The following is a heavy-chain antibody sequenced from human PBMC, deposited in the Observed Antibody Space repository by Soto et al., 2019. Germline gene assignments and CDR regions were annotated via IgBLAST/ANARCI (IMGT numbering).Heavy chain of an antibody. CDR1: GFPFVKYC. V-gene: IGHV3-74*01. Sequence: RGPLRLSCAASGFPFVKYCMHWVRHAPGKGLVWVSRINDYMTTINYADSVRGRFTISRDNTRNTLFLHMNSLTVDVTAVYYCTRGGLEPFDFWGQGVLVTVSS. J-gene: IGHJ4*02. D-gene: IGHD1-1*01. CDR3: TRGGLEPFDF. CDR2: INDYMTTI.